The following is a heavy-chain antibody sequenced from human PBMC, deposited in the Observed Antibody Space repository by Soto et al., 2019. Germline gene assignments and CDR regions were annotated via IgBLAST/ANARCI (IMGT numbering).Heavy chain of an antibody. Sequence: QVQLQESGPGLVKPSETLSLTCTVSGGSVSSGSYYWSWIRQPPGKGLEWIGYMYYSGGTNQNPSLKSRVTISVDTSKNQFSLKLISMSAADTAVYYCAAGWNPRPLDYWGQGTRVTVSS. CDR3: AAGWNPRPLDY. D-gene: IGHD1-1*01. CDR1: GGSVSSGSYY. CDR2: MYYSGGT. V-gene: IGHV4-61*01. J-gene: IGHJ4*02.